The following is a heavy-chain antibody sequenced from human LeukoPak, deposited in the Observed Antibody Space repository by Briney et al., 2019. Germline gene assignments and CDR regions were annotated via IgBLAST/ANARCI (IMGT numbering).Heavy chain of an antibody. J-gene: IGHJ4*02. CDR2: ISYDGSNK. V-gene: IGHV3-30-3*01. D-gene: IGHD1-26*01. Sequence: PGRSLRLSCAASGFTFSSYAMHWVRQAPGKGLEWVAVISYDGSNKYYADSVKGRFTISRDNSKNTLYLQMNSLRAEDTAVYYCARDGSGDGSYYVHWGRGTLVTVSS. CDR1: GFTFSSYA. CDR3: ARDGSGDGSYYVH.